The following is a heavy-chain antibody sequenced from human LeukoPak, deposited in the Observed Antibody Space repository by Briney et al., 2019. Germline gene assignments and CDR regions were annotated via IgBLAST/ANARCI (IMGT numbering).Heavy chain of an antibody. D-gene: IGHD2-15*01. CDR1: GFTVSSNY. CDR3: VRGPYCSGGSCYGHFDH. V-gene: IGHV3-53*01. CDR2: IYSDVST. J-gene: IGHJ4*02. Sequence: GGSLRLSCAASGFTVSSNYMNWVRQAPGKGLEWVSVIYSDVSTYYADSVKGRFTISRDNSKNTLYLQMNSLRVGDTAVYHCVRGPYCSGGSCYGHFDHWGQGTLVTASS.